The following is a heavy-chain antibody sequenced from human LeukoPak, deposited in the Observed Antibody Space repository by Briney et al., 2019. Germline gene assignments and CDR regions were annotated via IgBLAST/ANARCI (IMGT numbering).Heavy chain of an antibody. D-gene: IGHD1-1*01. CDR1: GFTFSSYS. CDR2: ISSSSSTI. CDR3: ARDQLYGTNAFDI. J-gene: IGHJ3*02. Sequence: TGGSLRLSCAASGFTFSSYSTNWVRQAPWKGLEWVSYISSSSSTIYYADSVKGRFTISRDNAKNSLYLQMNSLRAEDTAVYYCARDQLYGTNAFDIWGQGTMVTVSS. V-gene: IGHV3-48*04.